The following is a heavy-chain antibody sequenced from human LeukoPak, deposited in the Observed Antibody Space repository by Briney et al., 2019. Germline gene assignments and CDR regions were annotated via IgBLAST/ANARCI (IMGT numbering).Heavy chain of an antibody. D-gene: IGHD4-23*01. J-gene: IGHJ4*02. CDR1: GGTFSSYA. CDR3: ARAGTADYGGNYFDY. V-gene: IGHV1-69*04. Sequence: SVKDSCKASGGTFSSYAISWVRQAPGQGLEWMGRIIPILGIANYAQKFQGRVTITADKSTSTAYMELSSLRSEDTAVYYCARAGTADYGGNYFDYWGQGTLVTVSS. CDR2: IIPILGIA.